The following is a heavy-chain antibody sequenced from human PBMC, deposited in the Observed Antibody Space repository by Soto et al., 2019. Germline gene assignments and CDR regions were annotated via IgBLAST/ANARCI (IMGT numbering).Heavy chain of an antibody. J-gene: IGHJ4*02. V-gene: IGHV1-8*01. Sequence: ASVKVSCKASGYTFTSYDINWVRQATGQGLEWMGWMNPNSGNTGYAQKFQGRVTMTRNTSISTAYMELSSLRSEDTAVYYCARGDMITFGGVLVSPSDYWGQGTLVIVSS. D-gene: IGHD3-16*02. CDR3: ARGDMITFGGVLVSPSDY. CDR2: MNPNSGNT. CDR1: GYTFTSYD.